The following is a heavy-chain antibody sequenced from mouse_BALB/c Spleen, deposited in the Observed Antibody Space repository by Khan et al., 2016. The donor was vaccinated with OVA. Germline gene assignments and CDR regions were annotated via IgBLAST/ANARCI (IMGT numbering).Heavy chain of an antibody. CDR3: ARDGSGYNYAMDY. V-gene: IGHV3-2*02. CDR1: GYSITSDYA. J-gene: IGHJ4*01. D-gene: IGHD2-3*01. Sequence: EVQLVESGPGLVKPSQSLSLTCTVTGYSITSDYAWNWIRQFPGNKLEWMGYISSSGSTNYNPALKSRISITRDTSKNQFFLQLNSVTTEDTATYYWARDGSGYNYAMDYWGQGTSVTVSS. CDR2: ISSSGST.